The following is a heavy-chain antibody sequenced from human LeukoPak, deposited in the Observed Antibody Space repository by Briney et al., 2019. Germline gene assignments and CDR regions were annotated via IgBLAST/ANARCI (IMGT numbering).Heavy chain of an antibody. D-gene: IGHD3-10*01. J-gene: IGHJ3*02. Sequence: GGSLRLSCAAPGFTFSSYSMNWVRQAPGKGLEWVSYISSSSSTIHYTDSVKGRFTISRDNAKSSLYLQMNSLRAEDTAVYYCARDELRGGPRGDAFDIWGQGTMVTGSS. CDR1: GFTFSSYS. V-gene: IGHV3-48*01. CDR2: ISSSSSTI. CDR3: ARDELRGGPRGDAFDI.